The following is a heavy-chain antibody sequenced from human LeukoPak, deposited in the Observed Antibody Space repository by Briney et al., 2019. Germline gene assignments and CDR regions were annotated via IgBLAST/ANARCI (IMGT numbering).Heavy chain of an antibody. D-gene: IGHD3-10*01. CDR3: ARGFAWDWYFDL. J-gene: IGHJ2*01. CDR1: GFTFSSYA. Sequence: GGSLRLSCAASGFTFSSYAMHWVRQAPGKGLEWVAVISYDGSNKYYADSVKGRFTISRDNSKNTLYLQMNSLSAEDTAVYYCARGFAWDWYFDLWGRGTLVTVSS. V-gene: IGHV3-30-3*01. CDR2: ISYDGSNK.